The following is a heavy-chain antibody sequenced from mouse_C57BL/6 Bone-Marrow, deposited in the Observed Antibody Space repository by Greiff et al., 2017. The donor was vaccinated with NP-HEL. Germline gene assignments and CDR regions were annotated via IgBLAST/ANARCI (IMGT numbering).Heavy chain of an antibody. CDR1: GYTFTSYW. CDR3: GRSLGPYYGSSFDD. D-gene: IGHD1-1*01. CDR2: IDPSDSYT. V-gene: IGHV1-50*01. J-gene: IGHJ2*01. Sequence: QVQLQQSGAELVKPGASVKLSCKASGYTFTSYWMPWVKQRPGQGLEWIGEIDPSDSYTNYNQKFKGKATLTVDTSSSTASMQLSSLTSEDSAVDYCGRSLGPYYGSSFDDWGKGTTLTVSS.